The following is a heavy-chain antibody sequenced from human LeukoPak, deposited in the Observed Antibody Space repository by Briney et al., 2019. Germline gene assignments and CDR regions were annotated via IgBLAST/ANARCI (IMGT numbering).Heavy chain of an antibody. CDR3: ARVYSGSYPNIDFDY. Sequence: ASVKVSCKASGYTFTSYGISWVRQAPGQGLEWMGWISAYNGNTNYAQKLQGRVIMTTDTSTSTAYMELRSLRSDDTAVYYCARVYSGSYPNIDFDYWGQGTLVTVSS. J-gene: IGHJ4*02. CDR2: ISAYNGNT. V-gene: IGHV1-18*01. CDR1: GYTFTSYG. D-gene: IGHD1-26*01.